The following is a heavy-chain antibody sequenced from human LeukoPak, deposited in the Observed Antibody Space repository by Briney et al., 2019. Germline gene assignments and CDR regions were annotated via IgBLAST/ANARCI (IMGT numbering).Heavy chain of an antibody. CDR1: GFTYSSYA. J-gene: IGHJ4*02. D-gene: IGHD1-7*01. Sequence: GALRLSCAASGFTYSSYAMSWVRQAPGKGLEWVSAISGSGGSTYYADSVKGRFTISRDNSKNSLYLQMNSLRAEDTAVYYCARLSGTPDYWGQGTLVTVSS. CDR2: ISGSGGST. CDR3: ARLSGTPDY. V-gene: IGHV3-23*01.